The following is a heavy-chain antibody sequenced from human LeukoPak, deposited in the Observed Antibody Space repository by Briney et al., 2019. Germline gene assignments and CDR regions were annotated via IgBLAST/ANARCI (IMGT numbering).Heavy chain of an antibody. CDR2: IYRGGAL. Sequence: PGGSLRLSCAASGFTVSSNYMSWVRQAPGKGLEWVAVIYRGGALFYADSVKGRFTISRDSSKNTLDLQMNSLRAEDTAVYYCARDYVGDVWGKGTTVTVSS. D-gene: IGHD3-16*01. V-gene: IGHV3-66*02. CDR3: ARDYVGDV. CDR1: GFTVSSNY. J-gene: IGHJ6*04.